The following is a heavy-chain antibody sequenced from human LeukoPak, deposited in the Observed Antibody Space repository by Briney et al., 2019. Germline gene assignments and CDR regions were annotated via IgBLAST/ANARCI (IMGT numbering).Heavy chain of an antibody. V-gene: IGHV1-46*01. CDR2: INPSGGST. D-gene: IGHD3-10*01. CDR1: GYTFTSYG. CDR3: ARYGSGSYYKGEEFDY. J-gene: IGHJ4*02. Sequence: GASVKVSCKASGYTFTSYGISWVRQAPGQGLEWMGIINPSGGSTSYAQKFQGRVTMTRDTSTSTVYMELSSLRSEDTAVYYCARYGSGSYYKGEEFDYWGQGTLVTVSS.